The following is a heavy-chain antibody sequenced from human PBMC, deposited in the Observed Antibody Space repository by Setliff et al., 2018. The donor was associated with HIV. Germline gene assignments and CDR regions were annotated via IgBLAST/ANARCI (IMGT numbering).Heavy chain of an antibody. CDR2: IYHSGIT. D-gene: IGHD1-26*01. CDR1: GYYISSGYY. V-gene: IGHV4-38-2*02. CDR3: ARDRVGSRHDAFEI. Sequence: SETLSLTCAVSGYYISSGYYWAWIRQPPGKGLEWIGSIYHSGITYYNPSLKSRVTISVDTSKNQFSLPVSSVTAADTAVYYCARDRVGSRHDAFEIWGQGTMVTVSS. J-gene: IGHJ3*02.